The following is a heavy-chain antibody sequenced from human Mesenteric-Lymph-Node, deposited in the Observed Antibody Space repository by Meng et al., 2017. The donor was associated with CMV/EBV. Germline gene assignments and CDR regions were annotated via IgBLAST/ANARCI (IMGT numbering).Heavy chain of an antibody. Sequence: GGSLRLSCAASGFTFSSYAMHWVRQAPGKGLEWVAVISYDGSNKYYADSVKGRFTISRGNSKNTLYLQMNSLRAEDTAVYYCARENPSITIFGSYYGMDVWGQGTTVTVSS. V-gene: IGHV3-30*04. CDR2: ISYDGSNK. D-gene: IGHD3-3*01. J-gene: IGHJ6*02. CDR3: ARENPSITIFGSYYGMDV. CDR1: GFTFSSYA.